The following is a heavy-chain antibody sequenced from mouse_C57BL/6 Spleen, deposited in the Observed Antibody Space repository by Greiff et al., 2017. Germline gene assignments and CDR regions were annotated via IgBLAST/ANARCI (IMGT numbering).Heavy chain of an antibody. CDR2: IWGDGST. V-gene: IGHV2-3*01. CDR3: AKNYDGYFDV. J-gene: IGHJ1*03. D-gene: IGHD2-4*01. Sequence: VQLQQSGPGLVAPSQSLSITCTVSGFSLTSYGVSWVRQPPGKGLEWLGVIWGDGSTNYHSALLSRLGICKDNSKSQIFLKLNNLQTDDTATYYCAKNYDGYFDVWGTGTTVTVSS. CDR1: GFSLTSYG.